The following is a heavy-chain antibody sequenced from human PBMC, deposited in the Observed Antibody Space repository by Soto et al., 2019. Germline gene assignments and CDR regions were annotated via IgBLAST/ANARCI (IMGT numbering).Heavy chain of an antibody. D-gene: IGHD3-3*01. J-gene: IGHJ5*02. CDR3: ARDSQPYYDFWSGYYTGWFDP. CDR2: ISAYNGNT. V-gene: IGHV1-18*01. Sequence: ASVKVSCKASGYTFTSYGISWVRQAPGQGLEWMGWISAYNGNTNYAQKLQGRVTVTTDTSTSTAYMELRSLRSDDTAVYYCARDSQPYYDFWSGYYTGWFDPCGQGPLVTVSS. CDR1: GYTFTSYG.